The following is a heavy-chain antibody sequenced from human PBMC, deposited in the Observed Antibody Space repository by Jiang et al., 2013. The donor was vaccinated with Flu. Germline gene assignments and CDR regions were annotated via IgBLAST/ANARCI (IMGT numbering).Heavy chain of an antibody. Sequence: QSGSELKKPGASVKVSCKASGYSFTTYAMNWVRQAPGHGLEWMGWVNTNTGRSTYARGFTGRFVFSLDTSVTTSYLQISSLEPEDTAIYYCTRSLCSGGVCFGGADYYTMDVWGQGTTITVSS. CDR1: GYSFTTYA. D-gene: IGHD2-8*02. V-gene: IGHV7-4-1*02. J-gene: IGHJ6*02. CDR3: TRSLCSGGVCFGGADYYTMDV. CDR2: VNTNTGRS.